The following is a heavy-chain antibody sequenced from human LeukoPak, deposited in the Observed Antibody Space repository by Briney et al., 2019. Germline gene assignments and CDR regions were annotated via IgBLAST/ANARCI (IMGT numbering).Heavy chain of an antibody. Sequence: SETLSLTCAVYGGSFSGYYWSWIRQPPGKGLEWIGEINHSGSTNYNPSLKSRVTISVDTSKNQSSLKLSSVTAADTAVYYCARTRGYSYGLFDYWGQGTLVTVSS. D-gene: IGHD5-18*01. CDR1: GGSFSGYY. J-gene: IGHJ4*02. CDR2: INHSGST. V-gene: IGHV4-34*01. CDR3: ARTRGYSYGLFDY.